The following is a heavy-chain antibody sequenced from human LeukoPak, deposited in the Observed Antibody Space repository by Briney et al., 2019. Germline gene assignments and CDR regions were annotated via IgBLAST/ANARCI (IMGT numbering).Heavy chain of an antibody. V-gene: IGHV3-48*02. CDR2: IWDSSRIT. CDR3: VREDSSVAFDY. J-gene: IGHJ4*02. Sequence: GGSLRLSCAASGFTFDNYAMNWVRQAPGKGLEWLSYIWDSSRITYRADSVKGRFTISRDNAKTSLYLQMNSLRDEDTAVYYCVREDSSVAFDYWGQGILVTVSS. CDR1: GFTFDNYA.